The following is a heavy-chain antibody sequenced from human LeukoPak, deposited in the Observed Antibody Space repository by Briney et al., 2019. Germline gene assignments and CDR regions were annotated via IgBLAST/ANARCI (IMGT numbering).Heavy chain of an antibody. D-gene: IGHD3-3*01. CDR3: ARDSGGLRFLEVRRFDP. J-gene: IGHJ5*02. V-gene: IGHV4-39*07. Sequence: SETLSLTCTVSGGSISSSTYYWGWIRQPPGKGLEWIGSIYYSGSTYYNPSLKSRVTISVDTSKNQLSLKLSSVTAADTAVYYCARDSGGLRFLEVRRFDPWGQGTLVTVSS. CDR2: IYYSGST. CDR1: GGSISSSTYY.